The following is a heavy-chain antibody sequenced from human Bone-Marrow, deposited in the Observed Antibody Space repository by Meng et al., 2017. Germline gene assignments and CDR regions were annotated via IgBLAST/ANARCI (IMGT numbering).Heavy chain of an antibody. CDR1: GYTFTSYA. CDR2: INTNSGNP. D-gene: IGHD3-3*01. Sequence: ASVQVSCKTSGYTFTSYAMNWLRQAPGQGLEWMGWINTNSGNPTYAQGFTGRLVFSLDTSASTAYLQLISLKAEDTAVYYCARGIDYDFWSGYHYYYGMDVWGQGTTVTVSS. V-gene: IGHV7-4-1*02. J-gene: IGHJ6*02. CDR3: ARGIDYDFWSGYHYYYGMDV.